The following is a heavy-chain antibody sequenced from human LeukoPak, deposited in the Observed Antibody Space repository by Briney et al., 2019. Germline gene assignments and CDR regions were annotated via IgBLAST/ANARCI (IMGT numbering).Heavy chain of an antibody. J-gene: IGHJ6*02. CDR2: INPSYGST. D-gene: IGHD3-10*01. CDR1: DYTFITYY. Sequence: ASVKVSCKAFDYTFITYYLPWVGKAPGQGLEGMGIINPSYGSTTYAQKFQGRVTMVRDTSTSTVYMELSSLRSEDTAVYYCFTGLKDYNGMDVWGQGTTVTVSS. CDR3: FTGLKDYNGMDV. V-gene: IGHV1-46*01.